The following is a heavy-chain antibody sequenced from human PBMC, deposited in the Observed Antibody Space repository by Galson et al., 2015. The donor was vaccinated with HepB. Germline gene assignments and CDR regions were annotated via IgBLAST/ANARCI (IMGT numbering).Heavy chain of an antibody. CDR3: ARYTYGDHRTGDYYYYYMDV. Sequence: TLSLTCTVSGGSISSGDYYWSWIRQPPGKGLEWIGYIYYSGSTYYNPSLKSRVTISVDTSKNQFSLKLSSVTAADTAVYYCARYTYGDHRTGDYYYYYMDVWGKGTTVTVSS. J-gene: IGHJ6*03. V-gene: IGHV4-30-4*01. D-gene: IGHD4-17*01. CDR1: GGSISSGDYY. CDR2: IYYSGST.